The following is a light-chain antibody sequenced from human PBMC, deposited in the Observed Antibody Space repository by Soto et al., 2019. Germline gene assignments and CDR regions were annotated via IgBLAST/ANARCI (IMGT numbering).Light chain of an antibody. Sequence: EIVLTQSPGTLSLSPGERATLSCRASQSVRSSYLAWYQQKPGQAPRLLIYCASSRATGIPDRFSGSGSGTDFTLTISRLEPKDFAVYYCQQYSSSPHTFGQGTKLEIK. V-gene: IGKV3-20*01. J-gene: IGKJ2*01. CDR3: QQYSSSPHT. CDR2: CAS. CDR1: QSVRSSY.